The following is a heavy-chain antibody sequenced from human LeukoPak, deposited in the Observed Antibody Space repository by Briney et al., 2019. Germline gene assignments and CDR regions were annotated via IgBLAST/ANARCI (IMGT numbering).Heavy chain of an antibody. D-gene: IGHD4-23*01. J-gene: IGHJ4*02. CDR1: HSTFYCYW. Sequence: GGSLRLSCAAAHSTFYCYWMHWVRLVRGKGLAWVSRANSDGTSTTYTDSVKGRFTVSRDNAQNTLYLQMDSLRVDDTAVYYCAGGGFSGFDHWGQGILVTVSS. CDR3: AGGGFSGFDH. CDR2: ANSDGTST. V-gene: IGHV3-74*03.